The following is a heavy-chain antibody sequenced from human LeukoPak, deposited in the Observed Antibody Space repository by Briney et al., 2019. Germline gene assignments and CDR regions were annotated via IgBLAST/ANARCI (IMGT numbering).Heavy chain of an antibody. CDR3: ARGAPPGTSYYYYGMDV. CDR2: INSSGGST. D-gene: IGHD6-13*01. V-gene: IGHV1-46*01. J-gene: IGHJ6*02. Sequence: ASVKVSCKASGYTFTSYYMHWVRQAPGQGLEWMGIINSSGGSTSYAQKFQGRVSMTRDTSTSTVHMELSSLRSEDTAVYYCARGAPPGTSYYYYGMDVWGQGTTVTVSS. CDR1: GYTFTSYY.